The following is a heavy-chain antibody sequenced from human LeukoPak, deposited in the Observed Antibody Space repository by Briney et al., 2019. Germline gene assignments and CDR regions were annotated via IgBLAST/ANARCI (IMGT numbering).Heavy chain of an antibody. Sequence: GRSLRLSCAASGFTFSSHWMHWVRQAPGKGLVWVSRITNDGSSTTYADSVKGRFSISRDNAKNTLYLQMNSLRVEDTAVYYCARGRPHGNDYWGQGTLVTVSS. J-gene: IGHJ4*02. CDR3: ARGRPHGNDY. CDR2: ITNDGSST. D-gene: IGHD5-24*01. V-gene: IGHV3-74*01. CDR1: GFTFSSHW.